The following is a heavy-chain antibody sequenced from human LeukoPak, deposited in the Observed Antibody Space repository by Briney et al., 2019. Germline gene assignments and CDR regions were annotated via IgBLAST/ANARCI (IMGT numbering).Heavy chain of an antibody. D-gene: IGHD2-2*01. CDR3: ARVRIEVPAAMAPYNWFDP. CDR2: IYYSGST. V-gene: IGHV4-59*01. J-gene: IGHJ5*02. CDR1: GGSISSYY. Sequence: PSETLSLTCTVSGGSISSYYWSWIRQPPGKGLEWIGYIYYSGSTTYNPSLKSRATISVDTSKNQFSLKRSSVTAADTAVYYCARVRIEVPAAMAPYNWFDPWGQGTLVTVSS.